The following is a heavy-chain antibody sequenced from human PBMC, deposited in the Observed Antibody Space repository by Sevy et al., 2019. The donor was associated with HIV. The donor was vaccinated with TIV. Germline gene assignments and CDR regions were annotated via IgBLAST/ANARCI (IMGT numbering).Heavy chain of an antibody. CDR1: GFTFSSYA. Sequence: GGSLRLSCAASGFTFSSYAMSWVRQAPGKGLEWVSAISGSGGSTYYADSVKGRFTISRDNSKNTLYLQMNSLRAEDTAVYYCAKARIAPSYCSSTSCHWQPSDYWGQGTLVTVSS. V-gene: IGHV3-23*01. D-gene: IGHD2-2*01. CDR3: AKARIAPSYCSSTSCHWQPSDY. CDR2: ISGSGGST. J-gene: IGHJ4*02.